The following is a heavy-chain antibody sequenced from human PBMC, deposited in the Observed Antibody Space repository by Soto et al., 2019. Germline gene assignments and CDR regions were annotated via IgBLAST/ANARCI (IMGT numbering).Heavy chain of an antibody. D-gene: IGHD6-25*01. CDR3: ASKDSGWPTFEAN. Sequence: NPSETLSLTCAVSGGSISSTKWWSWVRQPPGKGLEWIGEIFHGGDTNYNPSLKSRVTISVDKSKNQFSLNLSSVTAADTAVYYCASKDSGWPTFEANWGQGTQVTVSS. CDR1: GGSISSTKW. V-gene: IGHV4-4*02. J-gene: IGHJ4*02. CDR2: IFHGGDT.